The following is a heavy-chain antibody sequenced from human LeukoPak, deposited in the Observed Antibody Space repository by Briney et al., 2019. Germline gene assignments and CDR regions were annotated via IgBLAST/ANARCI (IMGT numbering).Heavy chain of an antibody. D-gene: IGHD3-22*01. CDR1: GFTVSSNY. CDR2: IYSGGST. CDR3: ARVTLSDYYDSREYWYFDL. Sequence: GGSLRLSCAASGFTVSSNYMSWVRQAPGKGLEWVSVIYSGGSTYYADSVKGRFTISRDNSKNTLYLQMNSLRAEDTAVYYCARVTLSDYYDSREYWYFDLWGRGTLVTVSS. V-gene: IGHV3-66*01. J-gene: IGHJ2*01.